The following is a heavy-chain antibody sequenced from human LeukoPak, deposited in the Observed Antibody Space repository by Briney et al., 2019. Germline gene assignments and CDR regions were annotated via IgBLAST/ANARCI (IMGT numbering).Heavy chain of an antibody. Sequence: PGVSLRLSCAASGFTFSNYAISWVRQAPGKGLEWVSLISDSGSSTYYADSVKGRFTISRDNSKNTLYLQMNSLRAEDTAVYYCAKGGGSRNFDYWGQGTLVTVSS. V-gene: IGHV3-23*01. J-gene: IGHJ4*02. CDR2: ISDSGSST. D-gene: IGHD1-26*01. CDR1: GFTFSNYA. CDR3: AKGGGSRNFDY.